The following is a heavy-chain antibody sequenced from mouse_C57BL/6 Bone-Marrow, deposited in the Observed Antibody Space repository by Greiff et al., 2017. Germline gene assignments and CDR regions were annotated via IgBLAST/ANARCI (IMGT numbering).Heavy chain of an antibody. CDR1: GFTFSDYY. CDR2: ISNGGGST. V-gene: IGHV5-12*01. Sequence: EVQLVESGGGLVQPGGSLKLSCAASGFTFSDYYMYWVRQTPEKRLEWVAYISNGGGSTYYPDTVKGRFTISRDNAKNTLYLQMSRLKSEDTAMYYCARRGIYGNYYYAMDYWGQGTSVTVSS. J-gene: IGHJ4*01. D-gene: IGHD2-1*01. CDR3: ARRGIYGNYYYAMDY.